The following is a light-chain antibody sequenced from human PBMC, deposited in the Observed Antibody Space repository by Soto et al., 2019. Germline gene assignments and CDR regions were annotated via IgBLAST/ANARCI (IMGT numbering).Light chain of an antibody. Sequence: EIVMTQSPATLSVSPGERATLSCRASQSISNNLAWYQHKPGQAPRLLIYSASTRATGIPVRFSGSGSGTEFTLTISSLQSEDFAVYYCQQYNNWPLTFGGGTKVDIK. J-gene: IGKJ4*01. CDR3: QQYNNWPLT. V-gene: IGKV3-15*01. CDR1: QSISNN. CDR2: SAS.